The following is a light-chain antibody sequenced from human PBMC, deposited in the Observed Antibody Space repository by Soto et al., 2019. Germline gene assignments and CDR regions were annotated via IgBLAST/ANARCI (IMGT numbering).Light chain of an antibody. CDR3: QQRGKWPST. V-gene: IGKV3-11*01. J-gene: IGKJ2*02. CDR1: QSVDRY. Sequence: VLTQSPDTLSLSPGDTATLSCRASQSVDRYVACYQQKVGQAPRLLIYDAYTRATGAGARFTGSGSATDLSLTSAGLEPEDFAVYYCQQRGKWPSTFGQGTKVEMK. CDR2: DAY.